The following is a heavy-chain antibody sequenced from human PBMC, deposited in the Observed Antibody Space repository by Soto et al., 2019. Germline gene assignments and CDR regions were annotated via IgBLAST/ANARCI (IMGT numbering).Heavy chain of an antibody. CDR3: ARAPYDFWSGYPLPDY. J-gene: IGHJ4*02. CDR2: MNPNSGNT. CDR1: GYTFTSYD. Sequence: ASVKVSCKASGYTFTSYDINWVRQATGQGLEWMGWMNPNSGNTGYAQKFQGRVTMTRNTSISTAYMELSSLRSEDTAVYYCARAPYDFWSGYPLPDYWGQGTLVTVSS. D-gene: IGHD3-3*01. V-gene: IGHV1-8*01.